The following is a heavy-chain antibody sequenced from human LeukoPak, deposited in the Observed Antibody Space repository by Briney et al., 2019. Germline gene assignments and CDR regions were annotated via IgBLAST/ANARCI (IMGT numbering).Heavy chain of an antibody. J-gene: IGHJ4*02. CDR1: GYXFTGYY. D-gene: IGHD6-19*01. CDR2: INPNSGGT. V-gene: IGHV1-2*02. CDR3: ARDLTIAVAGSDY. Sequence: ASVKVSCKASGYXFTGYYIHWVRQAPGQGLEWMGWINPNSGGTNYAQKFQGRVTMTRDTSISTAYMELSRLRSDDTAVYYCARDLTIAVAGSDYWGQGTLVTVSS.